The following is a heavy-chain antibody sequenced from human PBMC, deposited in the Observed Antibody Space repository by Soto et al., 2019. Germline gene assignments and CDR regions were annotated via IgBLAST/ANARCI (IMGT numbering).Heavy chain of an antibody. D-gene: IGHD3-3*01. V-gene: IGHV3-21*01. CDR3: ARDSGVGFWSGYNGY. Sequence: LRLSCAASGFTFSSYSMNWVRQAQGKGLEWVSSITSSSSYIYYADSVKGRFTISRDNAKNSLYLQMNSLRVEDTAVYYCARDSGVGFWSGYNGYWGQGTLVTVSS. CDR2: ITSSSSYI. J-gene: IGHJ4*02. CDR1: GFTFSSYS.